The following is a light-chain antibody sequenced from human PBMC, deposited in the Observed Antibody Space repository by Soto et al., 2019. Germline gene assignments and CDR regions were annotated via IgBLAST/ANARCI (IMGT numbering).Light chain of an antibody. CDR2: RNN. CDR1: SSNIGSNS. Sequence: QLVLTQPPSASGTPGQRVTISCSGSSSNIGSNSVNWYRQLPGTAPKLLIYRNNQRPSGVPDRFSGSKSGTSASLAISGLQSEDEADYYCAAWDDSLDGGVFGGGTKVTGL. V-gene: IGLV1-44*01. J-gene: IGLJ3*02. CDR3: AAWDDSLDGGV.